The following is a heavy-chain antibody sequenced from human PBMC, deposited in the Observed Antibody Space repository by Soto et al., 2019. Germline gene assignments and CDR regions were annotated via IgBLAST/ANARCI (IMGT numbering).Heavy chain of an antibody. D-gene: IGHD2-8*01. CDR2: IYHSGST. CDR3: ARALGYCTNGVCYMYWFDP. J-gene: IGHJ5*02. Sequence: TLSLTCAVSGGSISSGGYSWSWIRQPPGKGLEWIGYIYHSGSTYYNPSLKSRVTISVDRSKNQFSLKLSSVTAADTAVYYCARALGYCTNGVCYMYWFDPWGQGTLVTVSS. CDR1: GGSISSGGYS. V-gene: IGHV4-30-2*01.